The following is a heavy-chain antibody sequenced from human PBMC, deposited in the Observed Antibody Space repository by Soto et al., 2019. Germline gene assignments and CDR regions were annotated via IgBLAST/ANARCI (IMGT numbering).Heavy chain of an antibody. CDR2: ISYDGSNK. J-gene: IGHJ4*02. V-gene: IGHV3-30*18. CDR1: GFTFSSYG. Sequence: PGGSLRLSCAASGFTFSSYGMHWVRQAPGKGLEWVAVISYDGSNKSYADSVKGRFTISRDNSKNTLYLQMNSLRAEDTAVYYCAKGGGRGYSDGSADFDYWGQGTLVTV. CDR3: AKGGGRGYSDGSADFDY. D-gene: IGHD5-18*01.